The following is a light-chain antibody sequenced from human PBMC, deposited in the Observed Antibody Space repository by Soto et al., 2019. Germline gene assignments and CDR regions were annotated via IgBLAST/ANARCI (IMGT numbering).Light chain of an antibody. Sequence: QSVLTQPPSVSGAPGQRGTISCTGRNSNIGADYEVYWYQQFPGTAPKLLISNNTNRPSGVPDRFSGSRSGTSASLAITGLQSEDEADYYCQSFDSSLTGPIFGVGTKLTVL. CDR3: QSFDSSLTGPI. V-gene: IGLV1-40*01. J-gene: IGLJ2*01. CDR1: NSNIGADYE. CDR2: NNT.